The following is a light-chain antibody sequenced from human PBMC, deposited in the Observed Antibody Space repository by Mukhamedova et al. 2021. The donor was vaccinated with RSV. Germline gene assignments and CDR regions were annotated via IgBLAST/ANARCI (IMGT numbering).Light chain of an antibody. CDR2: EVS. J-gene: IGLJ1*01. V-gene: IGLV2-14*01. Sequence: ISEVSNRPSGVSNRFSGSKSGNTASLTISGLQAEDEADYYCSSYTSTNTCVFGTGTKVTVL. CDR3: SSYTSTNTCV.